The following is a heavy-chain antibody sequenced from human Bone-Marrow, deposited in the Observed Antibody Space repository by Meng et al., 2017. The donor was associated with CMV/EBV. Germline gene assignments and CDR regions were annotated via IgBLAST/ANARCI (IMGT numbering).Heavy chain of an antibody. Sequence: ASVKVSCKASGYTFTSYYMHWVRQAPGQGLEWMGIINPSGGSTSYAQKFQGRVTMTRDTSTSTVYMELSSLRSEDTAVYYCAGGYDHQLYYYYGMDVWGQGNTVTVSS. V-gene: IGHV1-46*01. D-gene: IGHD3-16*01. J-gene: IGHJ6*02. CDR1: GYTFTSYY. CDR2: INPSGGST. CDR3: AGGYDHQLYYYYGMDV.